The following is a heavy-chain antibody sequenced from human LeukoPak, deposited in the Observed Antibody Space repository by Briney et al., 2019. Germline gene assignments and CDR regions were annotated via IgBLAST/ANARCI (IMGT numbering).Heavy chain of an antibody. CDR1: GFTFADYA. CDR2: IRRNDYSGTT. J-gene: IGHJ6*02. V-gene: IGHV3-49*04. CDR3: TRDPDGRFGDLLSLSYYYGMDV. Sequence: RSLRPSCRASGFTFADYAMTWVRQAPGKGLGWVGVIRRNDYSGTTEYAASVKGRFTISRNDSKSIAYLQMNSLKTEDTAVYYCTRDPDGRFGDLLSLSYYYGMDVWGQGTTVTVSS. D-gene: IGHD3-10*01.